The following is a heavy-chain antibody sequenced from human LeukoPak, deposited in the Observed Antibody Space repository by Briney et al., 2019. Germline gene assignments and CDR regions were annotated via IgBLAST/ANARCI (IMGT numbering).Heavy chain of an antibody. CDR1: GGSISSYY. J-gene: IGHJ4*02. V-gene: IGHV4-59*01. D-gene: IGHD5-18*01. Sequence: PSETLSLTCTVSGGSISSYYWSWIRQPPGKGLEWIGYIYYSGSTNYNPSLKSRVTISVDTSKNQFSLKLSSVTAADTAVYYCARDQYSYAHFDYWGQGTLVTVSS. CDR3: ARDQYSYAHFDY. CDR2: IYYSGST.